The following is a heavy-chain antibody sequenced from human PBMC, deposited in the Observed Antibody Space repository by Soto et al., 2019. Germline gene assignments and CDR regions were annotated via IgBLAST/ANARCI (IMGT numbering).Heavy chain of an antibody. CDR1: GASISSGGYY. CDR3: ARDLRFRGFYGMDV. J-gene: IGHJ6*02. CDR2: IYYTGST. D-gene: IGHD3-10*01. Sequence: QVQLQESGPGLVKPSQTLSLTCTVSGASISSGGYYWSWIRQHPGKGLEWIGYIYYTGSTYYNPALNSRVTISVDTSKNQFSLKLSSVPAADTAVYYCARDLRFRGFYGMDVWGQGTTVTVSS. V-gene: IGHV4-31*03.